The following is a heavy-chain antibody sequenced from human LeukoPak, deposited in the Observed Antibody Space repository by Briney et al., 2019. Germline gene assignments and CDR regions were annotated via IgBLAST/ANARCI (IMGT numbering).Heavy chain of an antibody. CDR1: GGSIISGAYY. J-gene: IGHJ5*02. V-gene: IGHV4-31*03. Sequence: SETLSLTCTVSGGSIISGAYYWSWIRQHPGKGLEWMGYIYYSGSTYHNPSLKSRVTISVDTSKNHFSLKLSSVTAADTAVFYCARAGHTADRNWFDPWGQGTLVTVSS. CDR3: ARAGHTADRNWFDP. CDR2: IYYSGST.